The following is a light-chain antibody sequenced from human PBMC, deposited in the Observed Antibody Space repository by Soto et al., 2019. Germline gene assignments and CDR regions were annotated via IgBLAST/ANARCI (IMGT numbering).Light chain of an antibody. CDR2: GAS. Sequence: EIVMTQSPATLSVSPGERATLSCRASQSVSSNLAWYQQKPGQAPRLLIYGASTRATGIPARFSGSGSGTEFTLTISRRQSGDFAGYYGQQYNNWWTFGQGAKVEIK. V-gene: IGKV3-15*01. CDR3: QQYNNWWT. J-gene: IGKJ1*01. CDR1: QSVSSN.